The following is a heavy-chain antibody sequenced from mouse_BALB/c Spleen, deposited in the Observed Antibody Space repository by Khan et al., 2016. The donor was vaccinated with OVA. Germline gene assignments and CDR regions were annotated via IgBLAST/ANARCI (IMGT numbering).Heavy chain of an antibody. D-gene: IGHD1-1*01. J-gene: IGHJ3*01. CDR3: ARLAYYYDSEGFAY. CDR1: GFTFSTYG. V-gene: IGHV5-6*01. CDR2: ISTGGSYT. Sequence: EVELVESGGDLVTPGGSLKLSCAASGFTFSTYGMSWIRQTPDKRLEWVATISTGGSYTYYPDSVKGRFTISRDNAKNTLYLQVSSLKSEDTAMFYCARLAYYYDSEGFAYWGQGTLVTVSA.